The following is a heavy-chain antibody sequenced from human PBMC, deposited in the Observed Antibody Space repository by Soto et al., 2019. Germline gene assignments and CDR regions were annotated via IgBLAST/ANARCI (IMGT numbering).Heavy chain of an antibody. D-gene: IGHD2-2*01. CDR1: GGSVSSGSYY. Sequence: SETLSLTCTVSGGSVSSGSYYWSWIRQPPGKGLEWIGYIYYSGSTNYNPSLKSRVTISVDTSKNQFSLKLSSVTAADTAVYYCARGGDDIVVVPAATFDYWAREPWSPS. CDR3: ARGGDDIVVVPAATFDY. V-gene: IGHV4-61*01. J-gene: IGHJ4*02. CDR2: IYYSGST.